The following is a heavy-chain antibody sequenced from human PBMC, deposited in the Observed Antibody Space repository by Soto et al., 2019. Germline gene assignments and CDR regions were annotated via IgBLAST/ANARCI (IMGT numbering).Heavy chain of an antibody. CDR3: ATSTCYAFDI. D-gene: IGHD2-2*01. J-gene: IGHJ3*02. CDR1: GFTFSNSI. Sequence: GGSLRLSCAASGFTFSNSIINWVRQAPGQGLEWVSSISGSSDFLYYADSVKGRFTISRDTATNSLYLQMNSLRAEDTAVYYCATSTCYAFDIWGQGTMVTVSS. CDR2: ISGSSDFL. V-gene: IGHV3-21*01.